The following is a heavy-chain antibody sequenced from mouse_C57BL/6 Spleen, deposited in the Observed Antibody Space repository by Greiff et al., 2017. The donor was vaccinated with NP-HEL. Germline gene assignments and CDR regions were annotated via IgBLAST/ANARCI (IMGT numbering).Heavy chain of an antibody. CDR1: GYAFSSYW. J-gene: IGHJ2*01. V-gene: IGHV1-80*01. Sequence: VKLMESGAELVKPGASVKISCKASGYAFSSYWMNWVQQRPGKGLEWIGQIYPGDGDTNYNGKFKGKATLTADKSSSTAYMQLSSLTSEDSAVYFCARSGGHYFDYWGQGTTLTVSS. CDR3: ARSGGHYFDY. D-gene: IGHD1-1*02. CDR2: IYPGDGDT.